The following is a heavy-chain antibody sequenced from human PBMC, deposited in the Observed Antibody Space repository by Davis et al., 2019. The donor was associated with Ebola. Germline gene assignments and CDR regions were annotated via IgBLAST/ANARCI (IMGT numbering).Heavy chain of an antibody. CDR3: ARETAYGFDY. D-gene: IGHD4-17*01. CDR1: GFSFSSYW. Sequence: GESLKISCAASGFSFSSYWMSWVRQAPGKGLEWVTNIKQDGSEKYYVDAVKGRFTISRDNAKNSLYLQMNSLRAEDTAAYYCARETAYGFDYWGQGTLVTVSS. J-gene: IGHJ4*02. V-gene: IGHV3-7*01. CDR2: IKQDGSEK.